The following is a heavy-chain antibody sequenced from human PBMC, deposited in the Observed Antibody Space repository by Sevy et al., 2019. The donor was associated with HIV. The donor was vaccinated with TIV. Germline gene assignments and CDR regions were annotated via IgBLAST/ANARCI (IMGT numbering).Heavy chain of an antibody. CDR3: ATALGSAAGTDY. CDR1: GYTLTELS. CDR2: FDPEDGET. J-gene: IGHJ4*02. Sequence: ASVKVSCKVSGYTLTELSMHWVRQAPGKGLEWMGGFDPEDGETIYAQKFRGRVTMTEETSTDTAYMELSSLRSEDTAVYYCATALGSAAGTDYWGQGTLVTVSS. D-gene: IGHD6-13*01. V-gene: IGHV1-24*01.